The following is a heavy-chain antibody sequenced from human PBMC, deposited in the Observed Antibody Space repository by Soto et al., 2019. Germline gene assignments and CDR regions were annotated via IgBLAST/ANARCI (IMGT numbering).Heavy chain of an antibody. CDR3: ARDPWAADY. D-gene: IGHD3-16*01. V-gene: IGHV3-66*01. CDR2: IYSGGNT. CDR1: GFTVSTKY. J-gene: IGHJ4*02. Sequence: GGSLRLSCAASGFTVSTKYMSWVRQAPGKGVGWVSIIYSGGNTIYAESVRGRITKSKKNFKKKVKIQKKRLKAEDTAVYYCARDPWAADYWGQGTLVTVSS.